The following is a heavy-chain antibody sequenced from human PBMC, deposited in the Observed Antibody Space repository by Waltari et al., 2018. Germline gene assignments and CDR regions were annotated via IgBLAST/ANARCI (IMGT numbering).Heavy chain of an antibody. J-gene: IGHJ4*02. Sequence: EVQLLESGGGLVQPGGSLRLSCAASGFTFSTYTMGWVRQAPGKGLGWVSTISGSGTSAYNADSVKGRFTISRDNSRDTLFLQMNSLRAEDTAVYYCAKRRDYDFWTNYFDYWGQGALVTVSS. D-gene: IGHD3-3*01. CDR1: GFTFSTYT. CDR3: AKRRDYDFWTNYFDY. CDR2: ISGSGTSA. V-gene: IGHV3-23*01.